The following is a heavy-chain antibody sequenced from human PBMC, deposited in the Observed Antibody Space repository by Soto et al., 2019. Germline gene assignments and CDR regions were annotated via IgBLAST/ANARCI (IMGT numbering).Heavy chain of an antibody. V-gene: IGHV4-34*01. CDR3: ARSSGWYKVRGDFDY. CDR2: INHSGST. Sequence: QVQLQQWGAGLLKPSETLSLTCAVYGGSFSGYYWSWIRQPPGKGLEWIGEINHSGSTNYNPSLTSRVTISVDTSKNQFSLKLSSVTAADTAVYYCARSSGWYKVRGDFDYWGQGTLVTVSS. D-gene: IGHD6-19*01. J-gene: IGHJ4*02. CDR1: GGSFSGYY.